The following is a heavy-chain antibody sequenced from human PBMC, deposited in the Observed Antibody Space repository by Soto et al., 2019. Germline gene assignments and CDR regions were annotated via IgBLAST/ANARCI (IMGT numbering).Heavy chain of an antibody. D-gene: IGHD6-13*01. Sequence: QVQLVQSGAEVRMPGSSVKVSCKASGGTFSTYPINWVRQAPGQVLEWMGGIIPLFGTTNYAQKFKGRVTITADESTSTAYMELSSLRAEDAAVYYCARGATHGSSWYFWFDPWGQGTLVTVSS. CDR1: GGTFSTYP. CDR2: IIPLFGTT. V-gene: IGHV1-69*01. J-gene: IGHJ5*02. CDR3: ARGATHGSSWYFWFDP.